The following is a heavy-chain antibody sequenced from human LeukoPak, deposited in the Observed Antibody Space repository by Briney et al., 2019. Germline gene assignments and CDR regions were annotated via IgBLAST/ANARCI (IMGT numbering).Heavy chain of an antibody. Sequence: PSQTLSLTCSVSGDSISSGSYYWSWIRQPAGKGLEWVGHIYADGSTDYNPSLKSRVTISVDTSKNHFSLRLSPVTAADTAVYYCARDKWGLLDTAIYYYYTDVWGKGTTVTVSS. D-gene: IGHD5-18*01. CDR3: ARDKWGLLDTAIYYYYTDV. J-gene: IGHJ6*03. CDR1: GDSISSGSYY. V-gene: IGHV4-61*09. CDR2: IYADGST.